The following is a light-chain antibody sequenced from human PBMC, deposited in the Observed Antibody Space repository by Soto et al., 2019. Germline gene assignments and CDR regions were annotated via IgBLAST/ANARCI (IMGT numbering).Light chain of an antibody. V-gene: IGLV2-14*01. Sequence: QSALTQPASVSGSPGQSITISCTGTGSDIGGYNYVSWYQHHPGKAPKLIIYEGSYRPAGVSNRFSASNSGNTASLTISGLQAEDEADYYCLSYTTNHTRVFGGGTKLTVL. CDR2: EGS. CDR3: LSYTTNHTRV. CDR1: GSDIGGYNY. J-gene: IGLJ3*02.